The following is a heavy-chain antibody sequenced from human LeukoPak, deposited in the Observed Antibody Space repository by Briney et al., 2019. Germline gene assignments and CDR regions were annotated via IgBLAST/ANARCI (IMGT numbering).Heavy chain of an antibody. V-gene: IGHV3-23*01. CDR3: AKGLGPNWFDP. CDR2: ISGSGGST. J-gene: IGHJ5*02. Sequence: ETLSLTCAVYGGSFSGYYWSWVRQAPGKGLEWVSAISGSGGSTYYADSVKGRFTISRDNSKNTLYLQMNSLRAEDTAVYYCAKGLGPNWFDPWGQGTLVTVSS. D-gene: IGHD5/OR15-5a*01. CDR1: GGSFSGYY.